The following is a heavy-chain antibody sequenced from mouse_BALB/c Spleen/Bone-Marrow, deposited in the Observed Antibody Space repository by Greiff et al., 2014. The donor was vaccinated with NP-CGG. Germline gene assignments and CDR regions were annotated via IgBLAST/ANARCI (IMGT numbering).Heavy chain of an antibody. Sequence: EVNVVESGGGLVQPGGSLRLSCATSGFTFTDNYMTWVRQPPGKALEWLGFIRNKANGYTTEYSAPVKGRFTISRDNSQSILYLQMNTLRAEDSATYYCARDSDWFAYWGQGTLVTVSA. CDR3: ARDSDWFAY. CDR1: GFTFTDNY. V-gene: IGHV7-3*02. J-gene: IGHJ3*01. CDR2: IRNKANGYTT.